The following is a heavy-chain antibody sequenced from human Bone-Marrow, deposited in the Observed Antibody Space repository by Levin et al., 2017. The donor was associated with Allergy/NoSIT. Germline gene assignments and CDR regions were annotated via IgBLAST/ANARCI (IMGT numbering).Heavy chain of an antibody. CDR2: IYYSEST. Sequence: SCTVSGGSISSSSYYWGWIRQPPGKGLEWIGIIYYSESTYYNPSLKSRVTISVDTSKNQFSLKLSSVTAADTAVYYCARLEYIVVVPTAMGGYFDYWGQGTLVTVSS. CDR3: ARLEYIVVVPTAMGGYFDY. J-gene: IGHJ4*02. CDR1: GGSISSSSYY. D-gene: IGHD2-2*01. V-gene: IGHV4-39*01.